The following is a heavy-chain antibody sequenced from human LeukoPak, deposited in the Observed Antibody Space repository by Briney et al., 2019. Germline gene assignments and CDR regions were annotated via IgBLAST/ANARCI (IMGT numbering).Heavy chain of an antibody. CDR1: GGSISSYY. CDR3: ARVLAAAGRLDY. J-gene: IGHJ4*02. V-gene: IGHV4-59*08. CDR2: IYYSGST. D-gene: IGHD6-13*01. Sequence: LETLSLTCTVSGGSISSYYWSWIRQPPGKGLEWIGYIYYSGSTNYNPSLKSRVTISVDTSKNQFSLKLSSVTAADTAVYYCARVLAAAGRLDYWGQGTLVTVSS.